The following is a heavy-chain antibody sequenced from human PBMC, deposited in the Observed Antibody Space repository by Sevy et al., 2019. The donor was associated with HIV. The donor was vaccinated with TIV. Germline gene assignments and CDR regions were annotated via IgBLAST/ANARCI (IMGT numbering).Heavy chain of an antibody. CDR3: ARGKYYYDSIDAFDI. D-gene: IGHD3-22*01. CDR2: IYYSGST. V-gene: IGHV4-31*03. Sequence: SETLSLTCTVSGGSISSGGYYWSWIRQHPGKGLEWIGYIYYSGSTYYNPSLKSRVTISVDTSKNQFSLKLSSVTATDTAVYYCARGKYYYDSIDAFDIWGQGTMVTVSS. J-gene: IGHJ3*02. CDR1: GGSISSGGYY.